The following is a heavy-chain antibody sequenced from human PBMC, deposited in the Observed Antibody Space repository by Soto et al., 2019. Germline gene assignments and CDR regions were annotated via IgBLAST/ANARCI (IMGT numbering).Heavy chain of an antibody. Sequence: SETLSLTCTVSGGSISSYYWSWIRQPPGKGLEWIGYIYYSGSTNYNPSLKSRVTISVDTSKNQFSLKLSSVTAADTAVYYCARGLRFGYSSSRYAFDIWGQGTMVTVSS. J-gene: IGHJ3*02. D-gene: IGHD6-13*01. CDR2: IYYSGST. CDR1: GGSISSYY. CDR3: ARGLRFGYSSSRYAFDI. V-gene: IGHV4-59*01.